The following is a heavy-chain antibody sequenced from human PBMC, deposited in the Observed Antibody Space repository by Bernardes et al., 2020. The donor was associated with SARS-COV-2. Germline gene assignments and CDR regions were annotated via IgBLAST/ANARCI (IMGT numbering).Heavy chain of an antibody. J-gene: IGHJ4*02. Sequence: SETLSLTCTVSGVSISVYYWSWIRQPPGKGLEWIWYIHHSGTTSYNPSFKSRVTISVDTSKNQLSLKLSSVTAADTAVYYCAREWSSFDHWGQGTLVTVSS. V-gene: IGHV4-59*01. CDR3: AREWSSFDH. CDR2: IHHSGTT. CDR1: GVSISVYY. D-gene: IGHD1-26*01.